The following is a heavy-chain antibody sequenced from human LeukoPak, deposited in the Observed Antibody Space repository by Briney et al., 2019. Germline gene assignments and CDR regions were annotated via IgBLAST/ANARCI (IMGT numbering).Heavy chain of an antibody. D-gene: IGHD1-26*01. CDR2: ISSSSYI. J-gene: IGHJ3*02. CDR1: GFTFSSYG. Sequence: PGGSLRLSCAASGFTFSSYGMSWVRQAPGKGLEWVSSISSSSYIYYADSVKGRFTISRHNAKNSLYLQMNSLRAEDTAVYYCARGRQNSGSYSDAFDTWGQGTMVTVSS. CDR3: ARGRQNSGSYSDAFDT. V-gene: IGHV3-21*01.